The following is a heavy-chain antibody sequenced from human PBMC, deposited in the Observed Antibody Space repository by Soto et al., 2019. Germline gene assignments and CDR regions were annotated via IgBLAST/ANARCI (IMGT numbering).Heavy chain of an antibody. CDR1: GFTVSNNH. J-gene: IGHJ4*02. CDR2: IYYNGNT. V-gene: IGHV3-53*01. Sequence: VQLVESGGGLIQPGGSLRLSCAASGFTVSNNHMTWVRQAPGRGPEWVSTIYYNGNTFYADSVKGRFTISRDNSKNMLHLPMNSLRAEDTALYYCATGGDTAKDGYWGQGTLVTVSS. D-gene: IGHD5-18*01. CDR3: ATGGDTAKDGY.